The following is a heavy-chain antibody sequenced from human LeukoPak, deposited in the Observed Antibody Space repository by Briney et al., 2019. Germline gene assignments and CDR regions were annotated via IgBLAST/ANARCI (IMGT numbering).Heavy chain of an antibody. Sequence: QPGGPLRLSCAASGFTFSSYWMSWVRQATGKGPEWVANIKQDGSEKYYVDSVKGRFTISRDNAKNSLYLQMNSLRAEDTAVYYCARGLNYYYDSSGYPPPEYFQHWGQGTLVTVSS. CDR3: ARGLNYYYDSSGYPPPEYFQH. V-gene: IGHV3-7*01. D-gene: IGHD3-22*01. CDR2: IKQDGSEK. CDR1: GFTFSSYW. J-gene: IGHJ1*01.